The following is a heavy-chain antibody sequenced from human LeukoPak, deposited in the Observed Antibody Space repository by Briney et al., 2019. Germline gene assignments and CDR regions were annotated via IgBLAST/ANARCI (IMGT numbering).Heavy chain of an antibody. J-gene: IGHJ4*02. Sequence: PGGSLRLSCAASGFTFSSYAMHWVRQAPGQGLEYVSAITSNGNSPYYANFVRGRFTISRDNSKNTLYLQMGSLRVEDMAVYYCAREYCSGGDCQYYFDYWGQGTLVTVSS. V-gene: IGHV3-64*01. CDR3: AREYCSGGDCQYYFDY. CDR2: ITSNGNSP. D-gene: IGHD2-15*01. CDR1: GFTFSSYA.